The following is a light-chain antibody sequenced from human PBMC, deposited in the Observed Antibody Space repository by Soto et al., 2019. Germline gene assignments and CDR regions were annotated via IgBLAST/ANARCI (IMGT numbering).Light chain of an antibody. Sequence: DIPVTQSPSSLSASVGDRVTITCRASQSINTFLNWYQQRPVKAPNLLLYGASNLQSGVPSRFSGSGSGTDFTLTISSLQPEDFATYYGQQTYTSRPWTFGRGTKVEIK. V-gene: IGKV1-39*01. CDR2: GAS. J-gene: IGKJ1*01. CDR1: QSINTF. CDR3: QQTYTSRPWT.